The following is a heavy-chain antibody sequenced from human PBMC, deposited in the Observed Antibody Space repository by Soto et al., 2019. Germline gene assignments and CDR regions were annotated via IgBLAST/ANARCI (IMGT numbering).Heavy chain of an antibody. Sequence: GHTLLNRTQTLTVTCTFSGFSLSTSGVGVGWIRQPPGKALEWLALIYWNDDKRYSPSLKSRLTITKDTSKKQVVLTMTNMDPVDTATYYCAHRLRIAVAGYFDYWGQGTLVTVSS. CDR1: GFSLSTSGVG. D-gene: IGHD6-19*01. V-gene: IGHV2-5*01. CDR3: AHRLRIAVAGYFDY. J-gene: IGHJ4*02. CDR2: IYWNDDK.